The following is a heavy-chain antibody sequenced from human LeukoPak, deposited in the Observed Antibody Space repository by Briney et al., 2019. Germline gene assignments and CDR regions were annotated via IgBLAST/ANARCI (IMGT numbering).Heavy chain of an antibody. V-gene: IGHV4-59*01. CDR2: IYYSGST. CDR3: ARWIAGFGDLVRYGMDV. Sequence: SETLSLTCSVSGVSIRSYYWSWIRQPPGKGLEWIGYIYYSGSTNYNPSLKSRVTISEDTTKNQFSLKLRSVTAADTAVYYCARWIAGFGDLVRYGMDVWGQGTTVTVSS. CDR1: GVSIRSYY. D-gene: IGHD3-10*01. J-gene: IGHJ6*02.